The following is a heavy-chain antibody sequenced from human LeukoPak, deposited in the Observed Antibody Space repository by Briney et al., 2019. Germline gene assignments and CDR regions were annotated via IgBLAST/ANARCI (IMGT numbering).Heavy chain of an antibody. D-gene: IGHD3-9*01. CDR1: GFSFSSYA. V-gene: IGHV3-23*01. CDR3: ARDNDLLRYFDWPLDY. Sequence: GGSLRLSCAASGFSFSSYAMSWVRQAPGKGLEGVAAISGSGGSTYYADSVKGRFTISRDNAKNSLYLQMNSLRAEDTAVYYCARDNDLLRYFDWPLDYWGQGTLVTVSS. J-gene: IGHJ4*02. CDR2: ISGSGGST.